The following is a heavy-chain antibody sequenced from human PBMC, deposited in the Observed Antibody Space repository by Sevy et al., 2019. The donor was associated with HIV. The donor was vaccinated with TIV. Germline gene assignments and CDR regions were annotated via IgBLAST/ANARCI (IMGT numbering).Heavy chain of an antibody. CDR2: ISSGGHTI. Sequence: GGSLRLSCAASGFTFSSYNMNWVRQAPGKGLECISFISSGGHTIYYADSVKGRFTISRDSAKNSVYLQMNSLRVEDTAVYYCARDGGYSDYGMDVWGQGTTVTVPS. D-gene: IGHD2-15*01. CDR3: ARDGGYSDYGMDV. CDR1: GFTFSSYN. V-gene: IGHV3-48*01. J-gene: IGHJ6*02.